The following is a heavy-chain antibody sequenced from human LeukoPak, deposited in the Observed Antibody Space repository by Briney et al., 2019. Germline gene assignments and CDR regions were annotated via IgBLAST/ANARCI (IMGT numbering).Heavy chain of an antibody. J-gene: IGHJ6*02. CDR3: ARDDPPRITGTLGNGMDV. Sequence: PGGSLRLSCAASGFTFSSYGMHWVRQAPGKGLEWVAVIWYDGSNKYYADSVKGRFTISRDNSKNTLYLQMNSLRAEDTAVYYCARDDPPRITGTLGNGMDVWGQGTTVTVSS. V-gene: IGHV3-33*01. D-gene: IGHD1-20*01. CDR2: IWYDGSNK. CDR1: GFTFSSYG.